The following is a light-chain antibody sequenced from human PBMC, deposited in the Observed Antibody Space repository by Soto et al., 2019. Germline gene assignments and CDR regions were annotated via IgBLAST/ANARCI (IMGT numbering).Light chain of an antibody. CDR3: SSYTTRNTEV. Sequence: QSALTQPASVSGSPGQSITISCDGTSSDIGAYNYVSWYQHLPGKAPKLIIYDVVTRPSGISTRFSASKSGNTASLTISGLQAEDEADYYCSSYTTRNTEVFGTGTKVTVL. J-gene: IGLJ1*01. CDR1: SSDIGAYNY. V-gene: IGLV2-14*03. CDR2: DVV.